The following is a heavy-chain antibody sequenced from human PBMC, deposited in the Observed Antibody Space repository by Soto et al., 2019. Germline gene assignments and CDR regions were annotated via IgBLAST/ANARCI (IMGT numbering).Heavy chain of an antibody. Sequence: EVQLLESGGGLVQPGGSLRLSCVASGFTSSSYAMSWVRQAPGKGLEWVSGISASGGSTYYADSVKGRFTISRDNTKTTLYLQMNSRSAENAVVYYCAATVQGTGRYCFHDWGQGTLVTVSS. CDR1: GFTSSSYA. CDR3: AATVQGTGRYCFHD. CDR2: ISASGGST. J-gene: IGHJ4*02. D-gene: IGHD2-8*02. V-gene: IGHV3-23*01.